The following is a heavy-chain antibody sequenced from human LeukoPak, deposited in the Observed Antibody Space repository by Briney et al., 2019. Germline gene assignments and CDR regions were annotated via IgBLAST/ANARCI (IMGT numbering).Heavy chain of an antibody. CDR3: AKDSPIGVAMFCAGLDY. CDR1: GFTFSTYG. Sequence: PGGSLRLSCAASGFTFSTYGMSWVRQAPGKGLEWVSGISGSGGSTFYADSVKGRFTISRDNSKNTLFLQMNSLRAEDTAVYYCAKDSPIGVAMFCAGLDYWGQGTLVTVSS. CDR2: ISGSGGST. D-gene: IGHD2-21*01. V-gene: IGHV3-23*01. J-gene: IGHJ4*02.